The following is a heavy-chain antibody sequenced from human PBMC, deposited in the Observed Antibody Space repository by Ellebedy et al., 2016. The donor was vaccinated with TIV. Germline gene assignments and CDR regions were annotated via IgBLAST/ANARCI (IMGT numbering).Heavy chain of an antibody. D-gene: IGHD4-17*01. CDR2: ISYDGSNK. CDR1: GFTFSSYG. V-gene: IGHV3-30*18. Sequence: GGSLRLXXAASGFTFSSYGMHWVRQAPGKGLEWVAVISYDGSNKYYADSVKGRFTISRDNSKNTLYLQMNSLRAEDTAVYYCAKIGGGPTVTTSGRIYWGQGTLVTVSS. CDR3: AKIGGGPTVTTSGRIY. J-gene: IGHJ4*02.